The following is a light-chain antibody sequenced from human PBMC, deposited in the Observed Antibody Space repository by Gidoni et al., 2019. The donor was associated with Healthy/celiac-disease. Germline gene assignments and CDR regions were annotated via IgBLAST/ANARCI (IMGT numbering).Light chain of an antibody. CDR1: QSGLYSSNNKNY. J-gene: IGKJ2*01. Sequence: DIVMTQSPDSLAVSLGERATINCKSSQSGLYSSNNKNYLAWYQQKPGQPPKLLIYWASTRESGVPDRFSGSGSGTDFTLTISSLQAEDVAVYYCQQYYSTPPYTFXQXTKLEIK. V-gene: IGKV4-1*01. CDR2: WAS. CDR3: QQYYSTPPYT.